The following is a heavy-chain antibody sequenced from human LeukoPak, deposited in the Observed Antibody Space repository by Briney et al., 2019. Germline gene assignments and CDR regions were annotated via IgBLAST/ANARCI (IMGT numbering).Heavy chain of an antibody. CDR1: GFTFSSYG. D-gene: IGHD5-18*01. J-gene: IGHJ4*02. V-gene: IGHV3-30*18. Sequence: QPGRSLRLSCAASGFTFSSYGMHWVRQAPGKGLEWVAVISYDGSNKYYADSVKGRFTISRDNSKNTLYLQMNSLRAEDTAVYYCAKDGYSHYFDYWGQGTLVTVSS. CDR3: AKDGYSHYFDY. CDR2: ISYDGSNK.